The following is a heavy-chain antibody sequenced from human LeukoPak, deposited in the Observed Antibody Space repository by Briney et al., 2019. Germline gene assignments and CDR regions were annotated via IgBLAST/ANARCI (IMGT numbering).Heavy chain of an antibody. J-gene: IGHJ2*01. CDR1: GGSISSSNSY. CDR3: ARGAFDL. V-gene: IGHV4-39*07. CDR2: VFYSGSP. Sequence: SETLSLTCTVSGGSISSSNSYWGWIRQPPGRGLEWIGTVFYSGSPYYNPSLKSRVTISMDTSKNQFSLNLTSVTAADTAVYYCARGAFDLWGRGTLVTVSS.